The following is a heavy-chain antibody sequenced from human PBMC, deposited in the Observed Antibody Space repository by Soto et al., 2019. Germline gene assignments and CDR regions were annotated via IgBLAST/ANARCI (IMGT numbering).Heavy chain of an antibody. CDR1: GYTFTSYY. V-gene: IGHV1-46*01. CDR2: INPSGGST. CDR3: ARADFWSGTKNWFDP. D-gene: IGHD3-3*01. J-gene: IGHJ5*02. Sequence: GASVKVSCKASGYTFTSYYMHWVRQAPGQGLEWMGIINPSGGSTSYAQKFQGRVTMTRDTSTSTVYMELSSLRSEDTAVYYCARADFWSGTKNWFDPWGQGTLVTVSS.